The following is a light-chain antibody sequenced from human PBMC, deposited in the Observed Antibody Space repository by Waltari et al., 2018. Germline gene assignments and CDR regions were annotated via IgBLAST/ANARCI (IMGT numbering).Light chain of an antibody. CDR1: SSDVGNYNY. J-gene: IGLJ2*01. V-gene: IGLV2-11*01. Sequence: QSALTQPRSVSGSPGQSVTISCTGTSSDVGNYNYVYWYQQLPNKAPKLMIYDVSERPSGVPDRFSVSKSGNTASLTISGLLSEDEADYYCCSYAGSYTFVIFGGGTKLTVL. CDR2: DVS. CDR3: CSYAGSYTFVI.